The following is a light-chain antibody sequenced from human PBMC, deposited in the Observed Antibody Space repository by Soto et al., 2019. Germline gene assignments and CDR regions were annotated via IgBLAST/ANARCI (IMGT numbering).Light chain of an antibody. CDR3: QTWGTGIQM. CDR2: VNSDGSD. Sequence: QPVLTQSPSASASLGASVRLTCTLSSGHSNYAIAWHQQQPGKGPRFLMKVNSDGSDTKGDGIPDRFSGSRSGAERYLTISSLQSEDEADYYCQTWGTGIQMFGGGTKLTVL. V-gene: IGLV4-69*01. CDR1: SGHSNYA. J-gene: IGLJ3*02.